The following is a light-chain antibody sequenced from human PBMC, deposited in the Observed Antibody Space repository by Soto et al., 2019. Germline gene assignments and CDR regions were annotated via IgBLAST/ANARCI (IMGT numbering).Light chain of an antibody. CDR1: SSDVGSYDL. CDR2: EVT. CDR3: CSYAGGSTSPYV. J-gene: IGLJ1*01. Sequence: QSVLTQPASVSGSPGQSISISCTGTSSDVGSYDLVSRYQQHPGGAPKLMIYEVTKRPSGVSNRFSGSKSANTASLTISGLLAEDEADYYCCSYAGGSTSPYVFGTGTKVTVL. V-gene: IGLV2-23*02.